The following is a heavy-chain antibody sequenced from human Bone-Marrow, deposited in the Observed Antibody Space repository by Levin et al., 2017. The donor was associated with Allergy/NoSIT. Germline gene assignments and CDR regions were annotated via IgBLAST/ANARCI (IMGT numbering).Heavy chain of an antibody. V-gene: IGHV3-11*01. CDR1: GFTFSDYY. D-gene: IGHD3-10*01. CDR2: IGKGGVTI. J-gene: IGHJ4*02. CDR3: VRDGGLIDY. Sequence: GGSLRLSCAASGFTFSDYYMSWVRQAPGKGLEWVSYIGKGGVTIFYTDSVRGRFTISRDDAKNSLFLQMNSLRVEDTAVYYCVRDGGLIDYWGQGTLVTVSA.